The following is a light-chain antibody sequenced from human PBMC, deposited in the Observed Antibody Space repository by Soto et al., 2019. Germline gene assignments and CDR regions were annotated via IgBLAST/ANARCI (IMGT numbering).Light chain of an antibody. Sequence: QSALAQPASVSGSPGQSITISCTGTSSDVGGYNYVSWYQQHPGKAPKLMIYDVDNRPSGVSNRFSGSKSGNTASLTISGLQAEDEADYYCSSYTSSTFYVFGTGTKLTV. J-gene: IGLJ1*01. V-gene: IGLV2-14*03. CDR2: DVD. CDR3: SSYTSSTFYV. CDR1: SSDVGGYNY.